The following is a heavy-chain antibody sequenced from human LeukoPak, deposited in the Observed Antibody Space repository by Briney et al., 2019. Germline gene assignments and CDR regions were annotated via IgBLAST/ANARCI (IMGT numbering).Heavy chain of an antibody. J-gene: IGHJ5*02. CDR3: ARARFVAATRGGDWFDP. Sequence: ASVKVSCKASGYTFTSYDINWVRQATGQGLEWMGWMNPNSGNTGYAQKFQGRVTMTRNTSISTAYMELSSLRSVDTAVYYCARARFVAATRGGDWFDPWGQGTLVTVSS. D-gene: IGHD2-15*01. V-gene: IGHV1-8*01. CDR2: MNPNSGNT. CDR1: GYTFTSYD.